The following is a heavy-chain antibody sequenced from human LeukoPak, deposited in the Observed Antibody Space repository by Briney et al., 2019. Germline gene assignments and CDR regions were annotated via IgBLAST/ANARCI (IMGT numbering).Heavy chain of an antibody. CDR3: AITRTMILEVATWYAFDI. CDR2: ISTYNGHT. V-gene: IGHV1-18*01. CDR1: GYTFTSYG. D-gene: IGHD3-22*01. J-gene: IGHJ3*02. Sequence: GASVKVSCKASGYTFTSYGINWVRQAPGQGLEWMGWISTYNGHTNYAQKFQGRVTMTRDTSTSTAFMELSSLRSDDTAIYYCAITRTMILEVATWYAFDIWGQGTMVTVSS.